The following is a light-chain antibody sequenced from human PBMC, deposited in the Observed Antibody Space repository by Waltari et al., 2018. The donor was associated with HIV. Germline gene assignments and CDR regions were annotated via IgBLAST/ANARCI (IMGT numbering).Light chain of an antibody. CDR2: KDT. V-gene: IGLV3-25*03. J-gene: IGLJ2*01. CDR1: ALSTQY. CDR3: QSSDTTASHEL. Sequence: SRDLTQPPSVSVSPGQTARLTRSGAALSTQYSYWYQQKAGQAPVIVIFKDTERPSGIPERFSASSSGTTVTLTITSVEAEDEAEYFCQSSDTTASHELFGGGTKLTVL.